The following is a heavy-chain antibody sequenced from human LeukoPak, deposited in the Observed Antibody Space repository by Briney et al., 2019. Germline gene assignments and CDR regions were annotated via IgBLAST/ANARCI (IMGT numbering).Heavy chain of an antibody. CDR2: IIPIIGTA. CDR3: ATGVRAGERLFDY. D-gene: IGHD7-27*01. CDR1: GGTFSSYA. V-gene: IGHV1-69*05. Sequence: GASVKVSCKASGGTFSSYAISWVRQAPGQGLEWMGGIIPIIGTANYAQKFHGRVTITTDESTSTAYIELSSLRSEDTAVYYCATGVRAGERLFDYWGQGTLVTVSS. J-gene: IGHJ4*02.